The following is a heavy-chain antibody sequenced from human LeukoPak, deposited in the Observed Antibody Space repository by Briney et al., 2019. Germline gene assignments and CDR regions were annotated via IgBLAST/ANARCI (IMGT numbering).Heavy chain of an antibody. J-gene: IGHJ3*02. Sequence: GGSLRLSCAASGFTFSSCSMNWVRQATGKGLEWVSSISSSSSYIYYADSVKGRFTISRDNAKHSLYLKMNSLGAEDTAVYYCAGFGGDAFDIWGQGTMVTVSS. CDR1: GFTFSSCS. V-gene: IGHV3-21*01. CDR2: ISSSSSYI. D-gene: IGHD3-16*01. CDR3: AGFGGDAFDI.